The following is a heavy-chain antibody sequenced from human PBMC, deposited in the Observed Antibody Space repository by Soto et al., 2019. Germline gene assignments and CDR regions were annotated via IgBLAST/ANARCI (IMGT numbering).Heavy chain of an antibody. Sequence: QVTLKESGPVLVKPTETLTLTCAVSGFSVSSPKISVSWIRQPPGEALEWLAQIFSSDETSYNTSLKSRLTISKDISKSQVVLTMTDMDPMDTATYYCAWVPDWPDWFDPWGQGILVTVSS. J-gene: IGHJ5*02. CDR1: GFSVSSPKIS. D-gene: IGHD2-21*01. V-gene: IGHV2-26*01. CDR3: AWVPDWPDWFDP. CDR2: IFSSDET.